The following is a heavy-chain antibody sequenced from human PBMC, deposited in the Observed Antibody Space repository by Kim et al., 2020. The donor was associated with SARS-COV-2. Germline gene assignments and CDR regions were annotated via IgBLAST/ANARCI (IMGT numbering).Heavy chain of an antibody. J-gene: IGHJ4*02. CDR2: IWYDGSNK. Sequence: GGSLRLSCAASGFTFSSYGMHWVRQAPGKGLEWVAVIWYDGSNKYYADSVKGRFTVSRDNSKNTLYLQMNSLRAEDTAVYYCARDWHSTRDYFEDWGQGTLVTVSS. D-gene: IGHD5-18*01. V-gene: IGHV3-33*01. CDR1: GFTFSSYG. CDR3: ARDWHSTRDYFED.